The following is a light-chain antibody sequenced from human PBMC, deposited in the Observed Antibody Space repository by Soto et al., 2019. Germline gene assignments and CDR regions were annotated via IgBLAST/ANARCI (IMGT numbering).Light chain of an antibody. V-gene: IGKV1-9*01. J-gene: IGKJ5*01. CDR1: QAIRTD. Sequence: DIQLTQSPSFLSTSVGDRVTMTCRASQAIRTDFAWYQQKPGRAPKRLIYATSTLQTGVPSRFSGSGSGTEFTLTISSLQPEDFATYYCQHLNSYPITFGQGTRLEIK. CDR2: ATS. CDR3: QHLNSYPIT.